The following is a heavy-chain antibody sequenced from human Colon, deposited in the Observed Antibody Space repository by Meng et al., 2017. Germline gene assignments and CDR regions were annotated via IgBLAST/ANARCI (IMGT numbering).Heavy chain of an antibody. V-gene: IGHV1-18*01. CDR1: GYTFNNYD. Sequence: ASVKVSCKASGYTFNNYDISWVRQAPGQGLEWVGWISGYTGNTNYAHDLRGRVTLTRDTSTSTAYMELGSLRSDDTAVYYCARGSGSSSRGYDYWGRGTLVTVSS. CDR2: ISGYTGNT. J-gene: IGHJ4*02. D-gene: IGHD6-19*01. CDR3: ARGSGSSSRGYDY.